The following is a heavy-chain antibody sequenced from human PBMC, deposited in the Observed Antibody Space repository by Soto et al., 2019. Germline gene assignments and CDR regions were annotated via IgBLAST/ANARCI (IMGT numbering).Heavy chain of an antibody. CDR2: IYSSGST. CDR1: GDSINHSY. D-gene: IGHD1-1*01. V-gene: IGHV4-4*07. J-gene: IGHJ6*01. CDR3: AKFYGHYRTAEIFNLGLETLLTISAGM. Sequence: SVTLSLTCTVSGDSINHSYWSWIRQSAGKGLEWIGLIYSSGSTNYNSALASRVTMSVDTSKNQFSLILNSVTAADTAVYYCAKFYGHYRTAEIFNLGLETLLTISAGM.